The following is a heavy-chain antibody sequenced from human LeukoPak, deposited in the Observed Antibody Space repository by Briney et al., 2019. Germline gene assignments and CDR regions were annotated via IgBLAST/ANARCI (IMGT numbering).Heavy chain of an antibody. V-gene: IGHV3-30-3*01. J-gene: IGHJ4*02. CDR1: GFTFSSYA. CDR3: ARPYSGSSLYYFDY. CDR2: ISYDGSNK. D-gene: IGHD1-26*01. Sequence: PGRSLRLSCAASGFTFSSYAMHWVRQAPGKGLEWVAVISYDGSNKYYADSVKGRFTISRDNSKNTLYLQMNSLRAEDTAVYYCARPYSGSSLYYFDYWGQGTLATVSS.